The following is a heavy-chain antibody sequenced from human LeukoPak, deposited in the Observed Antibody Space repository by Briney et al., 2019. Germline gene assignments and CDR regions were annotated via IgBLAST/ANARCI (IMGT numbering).Heavy chain of an antibody. CDR2: INQDGSET. Sequence: VQPGGSLRLFCAASGFTFRSHWMSWVRQAPGKGREWVANINQDGSETHYVDSVKGRFTISRDNAWNSLYLQMNSLRAEDTAMYYCARDHVAPGIYFDYWGQGTLVTVSS. V-gene: IGHV3-7*01. D-gene: IGHD6-13*01. J-gene: IGHJ4*02. CDR1: GFTFRSHW. CDR3: ARDHVAPGIYFDY.